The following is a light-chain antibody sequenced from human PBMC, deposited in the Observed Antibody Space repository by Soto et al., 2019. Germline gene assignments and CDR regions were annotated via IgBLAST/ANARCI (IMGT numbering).Light chain of an antibody. Sequence: EIVLTQSPGTLSLSPGERATLSCRASQSVSSRRLAWYRQKPGQAPRLLIYGASSRATGIPDRFSGSGSGTDFTLTISSLQPEDFATYYCQQSYSTPLTFGGGTKVDI. V-gene: IGKV3-20*01. CDR1: QSVSSRR. CDR3: QQSYSTPLT. J-gene: IGKJ4*01. CDR2: GAS.